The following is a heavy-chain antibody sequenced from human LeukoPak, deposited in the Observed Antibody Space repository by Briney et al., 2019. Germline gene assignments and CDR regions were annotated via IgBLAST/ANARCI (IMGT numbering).Heavy chain of an antibody. CDR1: GGSISSSSYY. Sequence: TSETLSLTCTVSGGSISSSSYYWGWIRQPPGKGLEWIGSIYYSGSTYYKPSLKSRVTISVDTSKNQFSLKLSSVTAEDTAVYSCARLLLVYGPYYFDYWGQGTLVTVSS. V-gene: IGHV4-39*01. J-gene: IGHJ4*02. D-gene: IGHD1-20*01. CDR2: IYYSGST. CDR3: ARLLLVYGPYYFDY.